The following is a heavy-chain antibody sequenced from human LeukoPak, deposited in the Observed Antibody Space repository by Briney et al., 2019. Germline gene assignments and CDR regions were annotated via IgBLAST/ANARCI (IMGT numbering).Heavy chain of an antibody. CDR1: GGPLSAYY. V-gene: IGHV4-59*01. D-gene: IGHD1-1*01. CDR2: IYDTGNT. Sequence: SETLSLTCTASGGPLSAYYWTWIRQPPAKGLEWIGYIYDTGNTNYNPSLKSRVTISVDTSKNQFSLKLTSVTAADTAVYYCASGETGSTLGGYWGQGTLVTVSS. J-gene: IGHJ4*02. CDR3: ASGETGSTLGGY.